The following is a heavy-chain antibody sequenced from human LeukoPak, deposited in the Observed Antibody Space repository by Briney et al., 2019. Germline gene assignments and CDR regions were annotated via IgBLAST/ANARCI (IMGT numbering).Heavy chain of an antibody. D-gene: IGHD3-22*01. CDR3: ARGERRITMIVVASPNWFDP. Sequence: SETLSLTCTVSGGSISSGGYYWSWIRQHPGKGLEWIGYIYYSGSTYYNPSLKCRVTISVDTSKNQFSLKLSSVTAADTAVYYCARGERRITMIVVASPNWFDPWGQGTLVTVSS. V-gene: IGHV4-31*03. CDR2: IYYSGST. CDR1: GGSISSGGYY. J-gene: IGHJ5*02.